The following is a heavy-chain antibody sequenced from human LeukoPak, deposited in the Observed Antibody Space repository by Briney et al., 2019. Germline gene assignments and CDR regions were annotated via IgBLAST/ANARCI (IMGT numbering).Heavy chain of an antibody. CDR3: ARDAYSYGPGIHYFDY. CDR1: GGSISSYY. Sequence: SETLSLTCTVSGGSISSYYWSWIRQPAGKGLEWIGRIYTSGSTNYNPSPKSRVTMSVDTSKNQFSLKLSSVTAADTAVYYCARDAYSYGPGIHYFDYWGQGTLVTVSS. V-gene: IGHV4-4*07. CDR2: IYTSGST. D-gene: IGHD5-18*01. J-gene: IGHJ4*02.